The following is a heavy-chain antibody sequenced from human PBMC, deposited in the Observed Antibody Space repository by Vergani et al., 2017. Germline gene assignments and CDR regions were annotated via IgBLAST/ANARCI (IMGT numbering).Heavy chain of an antibody. Sequence: QVQLHESGPGLVKPSETLSLTCTVSGDSISPYFWTWIRQPPGQGLEWIGYISYSGDTNCAPSLKSRVSISIDTSKNQFSLQVNSVTPSDTAVYYCARGGWLVPDVWGQGTLVTVSS. J-gene: IGHJ4*02. V-gene: IGHV4-59*01. CDR1: GDSISPYF. CDR2: ISYSGDT. CDR3: ARGGWLVPDV. D-gene: IGHD2-21*02.